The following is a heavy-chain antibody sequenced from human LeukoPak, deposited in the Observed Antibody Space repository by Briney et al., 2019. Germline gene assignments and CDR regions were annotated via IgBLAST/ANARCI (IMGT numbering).Heavy chain of an antibody. D-gene: IGHD2-2*01. J-gene: IGHJ3*02. Sequence: SVKVSCKASGGTFSSYAISWVRQAPGQGLEWMGRIIPILGIANYAQKFQGRVTITADKFTSTAYMELSSLRSEDTAVYYCARVGYEGAFDIWGQGTMATVSS. CDR1: GGTFSSYA. V-gene: IGHV1-69*04. CDR2: IIPILGIA. CDR3: ARVGYEGAFDI.